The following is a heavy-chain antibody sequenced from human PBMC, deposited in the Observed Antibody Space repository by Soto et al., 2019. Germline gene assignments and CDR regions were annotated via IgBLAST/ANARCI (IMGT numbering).Heavy chain of an antibody. Sequence: PGGSLRLSCAASGFTFSSYAMSWVRQAPGEGLEWVSAISGSGYITYYADSVKGRFTISRDNSKNTLYLQMNSLRAEDTAVYSCANYYGSSSGMDVWGQGTTVTVSS. CDR1: GFTFSSYA. CDR3: ANYYGSSSGMDV. CDR2: ISGSGYIT. J-gene: IGHJ6*02. D-gene: IGHD3-10*01. V-gene: IGHV3-23*01.